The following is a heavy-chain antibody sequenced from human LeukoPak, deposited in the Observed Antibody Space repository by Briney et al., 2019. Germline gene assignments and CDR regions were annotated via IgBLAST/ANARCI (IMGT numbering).Heavy chain of an antibody. CDR1: GGSISSGSYY. D-gene: IGHD5-24*01. V-gene: IGHV4-61*02. CDR2: IYTSGST. CDR3: ARADGYKRGGFDY. J-gene: IGHJ4*02. Sequence: SQTLSLTCTVSGGSISSGSYYWSWIRPPAGKGLEWIGRIYTSGSTNYTPSLESRVTISVDTSKNQFSLKLSSVTAADTAVYYCARADGYKRGGFDYWGQGTLVTVSS.